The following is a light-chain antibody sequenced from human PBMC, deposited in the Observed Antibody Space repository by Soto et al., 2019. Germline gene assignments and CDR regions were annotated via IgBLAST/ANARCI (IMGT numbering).Light chain of an antibody. CDR1: SSNIGAGCD. J-gene: IGLJ2*01. CDR3: QSYDTSLSVV. CDR2: ANS. V-gene: IGLV1-40*01. Sequence: QSVLTQPPSVSGAPGQRVTISCTGSSSNIGAGCDVHWYQQLPGTAPKLLMYANSNRPSGVPDRFSGSKSGTSASLAITGLQAEDEADYYCQSYDTSLSVVFGGGTKLTVL.